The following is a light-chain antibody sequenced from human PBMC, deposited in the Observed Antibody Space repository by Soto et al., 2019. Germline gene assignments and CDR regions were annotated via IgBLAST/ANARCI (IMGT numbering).Light chain of an antibody. CDR1: QSVSSSY. J-gene: IGKJ4*01. Sequence: EIVLTQSAGTLSLSPGERATLSCRASQSVSSSYLAWYKQKPGQAPKLIIYGASSRATGTPDRFSGSGSGTDFTLIISRLEPEDFAVYYCQQYGSSPLTFGGGTKVDIK. CDR3: QQYGSSPLT. V-gene: IGKV3-20*01. CDR2: GAS.